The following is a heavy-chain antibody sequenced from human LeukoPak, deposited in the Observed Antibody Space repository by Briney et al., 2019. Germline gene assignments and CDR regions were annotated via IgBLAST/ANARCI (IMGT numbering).Heavy chain of an antibody. CDR3: ARVYGGYSYDD. Sequence: PGRSLRLSCAASGFTFSSYAMHWVRQAPGKGLEWVAVISYDGSNKYYADSVKGRFTISRDNSKNTLYLQMNSLRSEDTAVYYCARVYGGYSYDDWGQGTLVTVSS. CDR1: GFTFSSYA. V-gene: IGHV3-30-3*01. J-gene: IGHJ4*02. D-gene: IGHD5-18*01. CDR2: ISYDGSNK.